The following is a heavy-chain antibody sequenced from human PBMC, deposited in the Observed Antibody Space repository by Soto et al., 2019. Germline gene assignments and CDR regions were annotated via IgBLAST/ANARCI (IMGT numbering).Heavy chain of an antibody. Sequence: VGSLRLSCAASGFTFSSYAMHWVRQAPGKGLEWVAVISYDGSNKYYADSVKGRFTISRDNSKNTLYLQMNSLRAEDTAVYYCAREGTQQLGNDYWGQGTLVTVSS. CDR2: ISYDGSNK. CDR1: GFTFSSYA. D-gene: IGHD6-13*01. J-gene: IGHJ4*02. V-gene: IGHV3-30-3*01. CDR3: AREGTQQLGNDY.